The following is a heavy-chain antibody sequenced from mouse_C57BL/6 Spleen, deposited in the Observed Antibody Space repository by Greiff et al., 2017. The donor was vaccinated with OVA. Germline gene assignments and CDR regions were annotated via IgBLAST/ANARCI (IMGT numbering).Heavy chain of an antibody. J-gene: IGHJ2*01. CDR2: IYPGDGDT. D-gene: IGHD1-1*01. V-gene: IGHV1-82*01. Sequence: QVQLQQPGAELVRPGASVKISCKASGYAFSSSWMNWVKQRPGKGLEWIGRIYPGDGDTNYNGKFKGKATLTADKSSSTAYMQLSSLTSEDSAVYFCARSLNYYGSSFDYWGQGTTLTVSS. CDR3: ARSLNYYGSSFDY. CDR1: GYAFSSSW.